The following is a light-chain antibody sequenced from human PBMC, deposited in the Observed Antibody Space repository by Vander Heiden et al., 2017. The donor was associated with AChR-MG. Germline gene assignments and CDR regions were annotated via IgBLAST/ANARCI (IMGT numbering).Light chain of an antibody. CDR3: QQYSNWRGT. Sequence: EIVMTPSPATLSRSPGERAPLPCRASQSHNNNLAWYQKKPGQAPRLLIYGSATRATGIPARCGGSGSGRDFTLTISSLQPEDFAVYYCQQYSNWRGTFGQGTKLEI. J-gene: IGKJ2*02. CDR2: GSA. V-gene: IGKV3-15*01. CDR1: QSHNNN.